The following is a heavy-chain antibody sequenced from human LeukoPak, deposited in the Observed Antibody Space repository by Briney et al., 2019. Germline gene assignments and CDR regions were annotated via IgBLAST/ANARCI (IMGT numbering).Heavy chain of an antibody. J-gene: IGHJ6*02. CDR1: GGSISSYY. D-gene: IGHD4-17*01. Sequence: SETLSLTCTVAGGSISSYYWSWIRQPAGKGLEWIGRIYTSGSTNYNPSLKSRVTMSVDTSKNQFSLKLSSVTAADTAVYYCARGGDYGDLRYPEDYYYYGMDVWGQGTTVTVSS. CDR2: IYTSGST. V-gene: IGHV4-4*07. CDR3: ARGGDYGDLRYPEDYYYYGMDV.